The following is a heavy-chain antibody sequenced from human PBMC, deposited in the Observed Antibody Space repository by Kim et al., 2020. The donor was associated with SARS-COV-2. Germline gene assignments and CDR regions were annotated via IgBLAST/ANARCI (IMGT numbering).Heavy chain of an antibody. CDR3: AKELRTTSSAGGC. Sequence: QYNPSLNSRVTISVDTSKNQFTLKLSSVTAADTGVYYCAKELRTTSSAGGCWGQGTLVTVSS. V-gene: IGHV4-39*02. J-gene: IGHJ4*02. D-gene: IGHD6-6*01.